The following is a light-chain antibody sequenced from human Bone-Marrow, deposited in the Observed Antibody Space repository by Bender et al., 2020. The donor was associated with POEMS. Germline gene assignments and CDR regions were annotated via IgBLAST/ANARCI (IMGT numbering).Light chain of an antibody. Sequence: LTQPPSVSVSPGQAVTISCSGDNLGDHFVCWYPQKPGQSPVLVIFQDNKRPSAIPDRFSASNSGNTATLTISDTQAVDEADYYCQAWDSHTVVFGGGTKLTV. CDR2: QDN. CDR1: NLGDHF. J-gene: IGLJ3*02. V-gene: IGLV3-1*01. CDR3: QAWDSHTVV.